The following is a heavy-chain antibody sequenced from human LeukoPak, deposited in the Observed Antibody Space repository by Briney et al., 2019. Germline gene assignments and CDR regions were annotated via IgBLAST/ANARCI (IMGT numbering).Heavy chain of an antibody. CDR2: IYHSGST. D-gene: IGHD2-15*01. CDR1: GGSISSGGYY. J-gene: IGHJ3*02. Sequence: PSETLSLTCTVSGGSISSGGYYWSWIRQPPGKGLEWIGYIYHSGSTYYNPSLKSRVTLSVDRSKNQFSLKLSSVTAADTAVYYCARDRIPLGIWGQGTMVTVSS. CDR3: ARDRIPLGI. V-gene: IGHV4-30-2*01.